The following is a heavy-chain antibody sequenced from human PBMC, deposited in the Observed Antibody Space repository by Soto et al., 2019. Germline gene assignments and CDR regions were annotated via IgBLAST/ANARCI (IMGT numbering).Heavy chain of an antibody. V-gene: IGHV5-51*01. J-gene: IGHJ5*01. CDR1: GYTFTRYW. CDR2: FYHDDSNT. Sequence: GESLKISCKGSGYTFTRYWIAWVRQMPGKGLEWMGIFYHDDSNTRYSPSFQGQVTISADKSISTAYLQWSSLEASYTAIYYCARRGDSNNWYDYWGQGTLVTVSS. CDR3: ARRGDSNNWYDY. D-gene: IGHD2-21*01.